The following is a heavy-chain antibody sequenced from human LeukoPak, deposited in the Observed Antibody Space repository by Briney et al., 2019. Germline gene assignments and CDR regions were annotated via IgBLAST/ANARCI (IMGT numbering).Heavy chain of an antibody. CDR1: GGSISSYY. Sequence: SETLSLTCTVSGGSISSYYWSWIRQHPGKGVEWIGYIYYSGSTYYNPSLKSRVTISVDTSKNQFSLKLSSVTAADTAVYYCARGGVPAAIFPSNWFDPWGQGTLVTVSS. D-gene: IGHD2-2*01. J-gene: IGHJ5*02. V-gene: IGHV4-59*06. CDR2: IYYSGST. CDR3: ARGGVPAAIFPSNWFDP.